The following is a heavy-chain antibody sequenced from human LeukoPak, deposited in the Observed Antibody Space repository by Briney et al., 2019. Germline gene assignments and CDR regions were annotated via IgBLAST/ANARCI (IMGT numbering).Heavy chain of an antibody. V-gene: IGHV4-39*01. D-gene: IGHD6-19*01. CDR2: IYYSGST. Sequence: SETLSLTCTVSGGSISSSNYYWGWIRQPPGKGLEWIGSIYYSGSTYYNPSLKSRVTISVDTSKNQFSLKVSSVTAADTAVYYCARRYIAVASQFDYWGQGTLVTVSS. CDR3: ARRYIAVASQFDY. J-gene: IGHJ4*02. CDR1: GGSISSSNYY.